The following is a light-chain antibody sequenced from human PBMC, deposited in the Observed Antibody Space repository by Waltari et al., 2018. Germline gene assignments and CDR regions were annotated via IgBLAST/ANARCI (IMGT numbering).Light chain of an antibody. CDR2: GAS. J-gene: IGKJ2*01. CDR1: QSVTSNY. CDR3: QHYGSSPET. V-gene: IGKV3-20*01. Sequence: EIVLTQSPGTLSLSPGERATLSCRASQSVTSNYLAWYQQKPGQAPRLLIYGASSRATDIPGRFSGSGSGTDFTLTISRLEPEDFAVYYCQHYGSSPETFGQGTKLKIK.